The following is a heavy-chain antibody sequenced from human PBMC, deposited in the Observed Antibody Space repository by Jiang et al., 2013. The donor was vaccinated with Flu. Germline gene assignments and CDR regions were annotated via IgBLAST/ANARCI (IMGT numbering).Heavy chain of an antibody. CDR2: INPSGGST. CDR1: GYTFTSYY. D-gene: IGHD2-15*01. V-gene: IGHV1-46*01. J-gene: IGHJ6*02. Sequence: SGAEVKKPGASVKVSCKASGYTFTSYYMHWVRQAPGQGLEWMGIINPSGGSTSYAQKFQGRVTMTRDTSTSTVYMELSSLRSEDTAVYYCAADQCPVVVSRCYGMDVWGQGTTVTVSS. CDR3: AADQCPVVVSRCYGMDV.